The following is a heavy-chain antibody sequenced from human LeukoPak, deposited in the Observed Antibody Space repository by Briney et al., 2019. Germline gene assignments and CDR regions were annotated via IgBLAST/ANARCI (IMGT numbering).Heavy chain of an antibody. J-gene: IGHJ3*02. CDR3: ARGTGDSGGWYSLALDI. D-gene: IGHD6-19*01. V-gene: IGHV3-21*01. CDR2: ISSTSSYL. CDR1: GFTFSTYT. Sequence: GGSLRLSCAASGFTFSTYTMNWVRQAPGKGLEWVSSISSTSSYLYYADSLKGRFTISRDNAKNSLYLQMNSLRVEDTAVYYCARGTGDSGGWYSLALDIWGQGTMVTVSS.